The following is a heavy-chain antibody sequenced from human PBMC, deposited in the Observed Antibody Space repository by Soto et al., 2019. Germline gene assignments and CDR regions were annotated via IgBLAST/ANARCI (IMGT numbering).Heavy chain of an antibody. CDR2: MNPSTGDT. J-gene: IGHJ4*02. CDR3: ARADPSGYVVDI. Sequence: ASVKVSCKASGYTLTSYDINWVRQAAGQGLEWVGWMNPSTGDTGYAQKFQGRVTMTSDASKGTSYMELSSLRSEDTAVYYCARADPSGYVVDIWGQGTLVTVS. V-gene: IGHV1-8*01. D-gene: IGHD3-22*01. CDR1: GYTLTSYD.